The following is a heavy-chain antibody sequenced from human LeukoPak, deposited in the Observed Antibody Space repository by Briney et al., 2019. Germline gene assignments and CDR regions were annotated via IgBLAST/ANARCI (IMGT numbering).Heavy chain of an antibody. D-gene: IGHD5-12*01. Sequence: GGSLRLSCAASGFTFSSLWMTWVRQAPGKGLEWVANINQDGSEKYFVDSVKGRFTISRDNAENSVFLQMNSLTVEDTAVYYCARDGGVSGYDLLDYWGQGTLVTVSS. J-gene: IGHJ4*02. CDR3: ARDGGVSGYDLLDY. CDR2: INQDGSEK. CDR1: GFTFSSLW. V-gene: IGHV3-7*01.